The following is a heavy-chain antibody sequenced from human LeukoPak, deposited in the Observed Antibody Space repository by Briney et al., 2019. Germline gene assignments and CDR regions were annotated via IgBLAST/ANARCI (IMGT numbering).Heavy chain of an antibody. CDR2: INPNSGDT. Sequence: ASVKVSCKASGYTFTGYYMHWVRQAPGQGLEWMGWINPNSGDTNYAQKFQGGVTMTRDTSISTAYMELSRLRSDDTAVYYCARGVTGIYYYYYMDVWGKGTTVTVSS. CDR3: ARGVTGIYYYYYMDV. D-gene: IGHD3-10*01. CDR1: GYTFTGYY. J-gene: IGHJ6*03. V-gene: IGHV1-2*02.